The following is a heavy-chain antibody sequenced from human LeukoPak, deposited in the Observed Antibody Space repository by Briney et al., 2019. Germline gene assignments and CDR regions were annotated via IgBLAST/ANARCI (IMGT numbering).Heavy chain of an antibody. CDR3: ARGYYDSSGYCSDPFDI. V-gene: IGHV3-74*01. Sequence: PGGSLRLSCAASGFTFSSYWMHWVRQAPGKGLVWVSRINSDGSSTSYADSVKGRFTISRDNAKNTLYLQMNSLRAEDTAVYYCARGYYDSSGYCSDPFDIWGQGTMVTVSS. CDR1: GFTFSSYW. J-gene: IGHJ3*02. D-gene: IGHD3-22*01. CDR2: INSDGSST.